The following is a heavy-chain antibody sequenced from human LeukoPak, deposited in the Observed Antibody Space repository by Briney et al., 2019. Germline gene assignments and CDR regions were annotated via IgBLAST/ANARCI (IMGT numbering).Heavy chain of an antibody. CDR1: GFTFSTYA. Sequence: GGSLRLSCAASGFTFSTYAMSWVRQAPGRGLEWVSTITGSGGSTFYADSVKGRFTISRDISKNTLYLQMNSLRAEDTAVYYCAKAYSGTYLLFDYWGQGTLVTVSS. V-gene: IGHV3-23*01. CDR2: ITGSGGST. D-gene: IGHD1-26*01. J-gene: IGHJ4*02. CDR3: AKAYSGTYLLFDY.